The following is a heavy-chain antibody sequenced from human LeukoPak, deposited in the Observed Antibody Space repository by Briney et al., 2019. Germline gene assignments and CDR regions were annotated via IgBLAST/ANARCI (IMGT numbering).Heavy chain of an antibody. CDR2: NTDGSRT. V-gene: IGHV3-74*01. Sequence: GGSLRLSCAASGFTFSSCWMHWVRQAPGKGLVWVSRNTDGSRTDYADSVKGRFTISRDNAKNTLYLQMNSLRAEDTAVYCCAKASGWYAPFDYWGQGTLVTVSS. J-gene: IGHJ4*02. CDR3: AKASGWYAPFDY. CDR1: GFTFSSCW. D-gene: IGHD6-19*01.